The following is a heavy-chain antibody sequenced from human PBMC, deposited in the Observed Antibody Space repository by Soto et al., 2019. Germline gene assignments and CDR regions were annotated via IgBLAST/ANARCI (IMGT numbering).Heavy chain of an antibody. D-gene: IGHD2-2*01. CDR1: GYSFTSYW. Sequence: PGESLKISCKGSGYSFTSYWIGWVRQMPGKGLEWMGIIYPGDSDTRYSPSFQGQVTISADKSISTAYLQWSSLKASDTAMYYCARWVVPAAIRGYYYGMDVWGQGTTVTVSS. CDR2: IYPGDSDT. V-gene: IGHV5-51*01. CDR3: ARWVVPAAIRGYYYGMDV. J-gene: IGHJ6*02.